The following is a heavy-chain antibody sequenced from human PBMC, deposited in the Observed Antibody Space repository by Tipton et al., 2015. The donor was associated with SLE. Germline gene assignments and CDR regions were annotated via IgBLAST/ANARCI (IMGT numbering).Heavy chain of an antibody. CDR1: GGSISNYY. CDR3: ARVGLTGGGWLDP. J-gene: IGHJ5*02. CDR2: IYYSGST. V-gene: IGHV4-59*01. D-gene: IGHD7-27*01. Sequence: LRLSCTVSGGSISNYYWSWIRQPPGKGLEWIGYIYYSGSTNYNPSLKSRVTISVDTSKNQFSLKLSPVTAADTAVYYCARVGLTGGGWLDPWGQGTLVTVSS.